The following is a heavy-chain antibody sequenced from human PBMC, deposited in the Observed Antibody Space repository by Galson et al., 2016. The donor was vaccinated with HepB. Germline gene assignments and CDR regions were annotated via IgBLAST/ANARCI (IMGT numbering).Heavy chain of an antibody. CDR1: GFTFSSYD. V-gene: IGHV3-13*01. Sequence: SLRLSCAASGFTFSSYDMHWVRQATGKGLEWVSAIGTAGDTYYPGSVKGRFTISRENAKNSLYLQMNTLGAEDTAVYYCARGGLGYCSGGSCSLGDYGMDVWGQGTTVTVSS. CDR3: ARGGLGYCSGGSCSLGDYGMDV. D-gene: IGHD2-15*01. J-gene: IGHJ6*02. CDR2: IGTAGDT.